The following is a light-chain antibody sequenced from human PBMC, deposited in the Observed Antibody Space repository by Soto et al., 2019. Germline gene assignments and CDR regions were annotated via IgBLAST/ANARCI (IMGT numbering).Light chain of an antibody. V-gene: IGKV1-33*01. Sequence: DIQMTQSPSSLSASVGDSVTITCQASQDITNYLNWYQQKQGKAPNLLIYDACKFETRASSRFSGSVSGTDFTFTIARLQPEDIATYYSQQYDNLPLTVGGGTKVDIK. J-gene: IGKJ4*01. CDR1: QDITNY. CDR3: QQYDNLPLT. CDR2: DAC.